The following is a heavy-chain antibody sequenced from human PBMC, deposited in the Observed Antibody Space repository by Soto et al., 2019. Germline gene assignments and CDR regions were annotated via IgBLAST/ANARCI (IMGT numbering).Heavy chain of an antibody. Sequence: GGSLRLSCVGSGFTFSSNWMTWVRQAPGKGLEWVANIRQDGSEINYVDSVKGRFTISRDNTTNSLYLQMNSLRAEDTAIYYCAREVVVSRGASYFGYWGPGTLVTVSS. CDR3: AREVVVSRGASYFGY. CDR1: GFTFSSNW. CDR2: IRQDGSEI. V-gene: IGHV3-7*04. J-gene: IGHJ4*02. D-gene: IGHD2-2*01.